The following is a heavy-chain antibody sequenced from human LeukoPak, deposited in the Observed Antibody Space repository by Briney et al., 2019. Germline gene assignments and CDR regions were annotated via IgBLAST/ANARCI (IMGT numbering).Heavy chain of an antibody. D-gene: IGHD2-15*01. V-gene: IGHV4-38-2*02. CDR3: ARDRVVVVAATRWFDP. CDR2: IYHSGST. Sequence: SETLSLTCTVSGYSISSGYYWGWIRQPPGKGLEWIGSIYHSGSTYYNPSLKSRVTISVDTSKNQFSLKLSSVTAADTAVYYCARDRVVVVAATRWFDPWGQGTLVTVSS. CDR1: GYSISSGYY. J-gene: IGHJ5*02.